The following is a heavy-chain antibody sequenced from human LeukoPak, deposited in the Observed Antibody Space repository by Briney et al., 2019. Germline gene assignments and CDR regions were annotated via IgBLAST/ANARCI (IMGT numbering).Heavy chain of an antibody. Sequence: GGSLRLSCAPSGFSFSLYSMHWVRQVSGQGLMWVARINTDGSSTNYADSVKGRFTISRDNAKNTLYLQMNSLGVEDTAVYYCVRSASYNRNLLDYWGQGTLVTVSS. D-gene: IGHD1-14*01. V-gene: IGHV3-74*01. CDR3: VRSASYNRNLLDY. CDR2: INTDGSST. J-gene: IGHJ4*02. CDR1: GFSFSLYS.